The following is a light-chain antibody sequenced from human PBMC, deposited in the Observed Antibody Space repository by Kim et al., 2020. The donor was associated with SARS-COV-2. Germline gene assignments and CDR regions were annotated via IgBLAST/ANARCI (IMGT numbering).Light chain of an antibody. Sequence: SLSPGQRATLSCRASQRVNTYLAWYQQKRGQAPRLLIYGASTRATGIPERFSGSGSGTDFTLTISRLEPEDFAVYYCQQYGDLRYSFGQGTKLEI. CDR2: GAS. CDR3: QQYGDLRYS. J-gene: IGKJ2*03. CDR1: QRVNTY. V-gene: IGKV3-20*01.